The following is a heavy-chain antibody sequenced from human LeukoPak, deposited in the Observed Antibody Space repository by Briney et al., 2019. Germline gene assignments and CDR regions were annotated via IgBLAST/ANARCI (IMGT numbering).Heavy chain of an antibody. J-gene: IGHJ5*02. CDR1: GYTFSNAW. Sequence: GGSLRLSCAASGYTFSNAWMSWVRQAPGKGLEWVGRIKSKTDGGTTDYAAPVKGRFTISRDDSKNTLYLQMNSLKTEDTAVYYCAFYYYGTRRFDPWGQGTLVTVSS. CDR2: IKSKTDGGTT. CDR3: AFYYYGTRRFDP. V-gene: IGHV3-15*01. D-gene: IGHD3-10*01.